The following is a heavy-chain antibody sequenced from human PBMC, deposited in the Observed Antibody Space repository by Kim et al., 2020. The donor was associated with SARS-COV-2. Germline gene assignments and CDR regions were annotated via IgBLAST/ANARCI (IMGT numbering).Heavy chain of an antibody. CDR1: GYTFTSYY. J-gene: IGHJ4*02. CDR2: INPSGGST. V-gene: IGHV1-46*01. D-gene: IGHD6-13*01. CDR3: ARSQDSSSWSDGGGNLDY. Sequence: ASVKVSCKASGYTFTSYYIHWVRQAPGQGLEWMAIINPSGGSTSYAQKFQGRVTMTRDTSTSTVYMELSSLRSEDTAVYYCARSQDSSSWSDGGGNLDYWGQGTLVTVSS.